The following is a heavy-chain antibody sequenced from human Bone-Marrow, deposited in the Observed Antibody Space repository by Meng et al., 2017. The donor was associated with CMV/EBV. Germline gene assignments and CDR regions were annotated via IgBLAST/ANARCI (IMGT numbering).Heavy chain of an antibody. V-gene: IGHV3-21*01. Sequence: GGSLRLSCAASGFIFSSYSMNWVRQTPGKGLEWVSSISSSSGHIYYANSVKGRFTISRDNAENSLYLQMNSLRVEDTAVYYCARDADIVVVPAYFDYWGQGTLVTVSS. J-gene: IGHJ4*02. CDR2: ISSSSGHI. CDR1: GFIFSSYS. CDR3: ARDADIVVVPAYFDY. D-gene: IGHD2-2*01.